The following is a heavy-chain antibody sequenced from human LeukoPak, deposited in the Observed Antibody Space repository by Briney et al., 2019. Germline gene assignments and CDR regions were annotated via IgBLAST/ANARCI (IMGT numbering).Heavy chain of an antibody. D-gene: IGHD5-12*01. Sequence: GGSLRLSCTTSGFTFRSYEMGWVRQAPGKGLEWASYISDVGTTYYADSVKGRFTISRDNAKNSLFLQMNSLRAEDTAVYFCARENSGYDGGFDYWGQGTLVTVSS. CDR1: GFTFRSYE. J-gene: IGHJ4*02. CDR3: ARENSGYDGGFDY. V-gene: IGHV3-48*03. CDR2: ISDVGTT.